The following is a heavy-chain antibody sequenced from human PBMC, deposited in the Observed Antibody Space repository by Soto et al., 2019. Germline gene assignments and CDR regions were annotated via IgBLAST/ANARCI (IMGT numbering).Heavy chain of an antibody. D-gene: IGHD2-8*01. CDR1: GYSFTDYH. J-gene: IGHJ6*02. Sequence: PRASVKVSCKASGYSFTDYHIHWVRQAPGQGLEWLGRINPKGGGASTAQKFQGWVTMTTDTSISTASMELTRLTSDDTAIYYCARGDSTDCSNGVCSFFYNHDMDVWGQGTTVTVSS. V-gene: IGHV1-2*04. CDR3: ARGDSTDCSNGVCSFFYNHDMDV. CDR2: INPKGGGA.